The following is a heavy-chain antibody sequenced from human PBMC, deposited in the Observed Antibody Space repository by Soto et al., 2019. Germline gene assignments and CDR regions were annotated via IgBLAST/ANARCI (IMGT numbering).Heavy chain of an antibody. V-gene: IGHV5-51*01. J-gene: IGHJ4*02. CDR1: GYSFSSYW. Sequence: GESLKISCKGSGYSFSSYWIGWVRQMPGKGLEWMGIIYPGDSKTRYSPPFQGQVTISADKSISTAYLHWSSLKASDTAMYYCARPHLRGYSFGYYFDYWGQGTLVTVS. CDR2: IYPGDSKT. D-gene: IGHD5-18*01. CDR3: ARPHLRGYSFGYYFDY.